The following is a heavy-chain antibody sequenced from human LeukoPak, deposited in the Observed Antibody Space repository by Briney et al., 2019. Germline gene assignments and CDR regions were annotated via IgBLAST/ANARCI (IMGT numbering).Heavy chain of an antibody. J-gene: IGHJ5*02. CDR2: ISYDGSDK. D-gene: IGHD2-15*01. V-gene: IGHV3-30*03. CDR1: GSTFNRFA. Sequence: GGSLRLSCAASGSTFNRFAMHWVRQAPGKGLEWVAVISYDGSDKYYADSVKGRFTISRDNSKNTLYLQMNSLRAEDTAVYYCARASCSGGSCPLSTGWFDPWGQGALVTVSS. CDR3: ARASCSGGSCPLSTGWFDP.